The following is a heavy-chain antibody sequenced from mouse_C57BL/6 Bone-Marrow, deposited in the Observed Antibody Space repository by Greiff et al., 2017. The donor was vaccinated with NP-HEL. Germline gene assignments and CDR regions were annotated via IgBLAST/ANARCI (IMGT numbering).Heavy chain of an antibody. CDR1: GYSFTGYY. V-gene: IGHV1-42*01. CDR3: ARNLYGYDG. J-gene: IGHJ2*01. D-gene: IGHD2-2*01. Sequence: DVKLQESGPELVKPGASVKISCKASGYSFTGYYMNWVKQSPEKSLEWIGEINPSTGGTTYNQKFKAKATLTVDKSSSTAYMQLKSLTSEDSAVYYCARNLYGYDGWGQGTTLTVSS. CDR2: INPSTGGT.